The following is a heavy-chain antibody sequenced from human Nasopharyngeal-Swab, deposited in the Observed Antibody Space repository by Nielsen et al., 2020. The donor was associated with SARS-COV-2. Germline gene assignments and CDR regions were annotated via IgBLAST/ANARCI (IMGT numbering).Heavy chain of an antibody. V-gene: IGHV3-64D*08. CDR1: GFTFSSYA. J-gene: IGHJ3*02. Sequence: GESLKISCSASGFTFSSYAMHWVRQAPGKGLEYVSAISSNGGSTYYADSVKGRFTISRDNSKNTLYLQMSSLRAEDTAVYYCARALRWGAFDIWGQGTMVTVSS. CDR2: ISSNGGST. CDR3: ARALRWGAFDI. D-gene: IGHD4-23*01.